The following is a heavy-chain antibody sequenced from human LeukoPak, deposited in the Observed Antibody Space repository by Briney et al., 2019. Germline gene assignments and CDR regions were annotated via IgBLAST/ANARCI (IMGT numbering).Heavy chain of an antibody. CDR2: ISGSGGST. J-gene: IGHJ4*02. D-gene: IGHD3-10*01. V-gene: IGHV3-21*01. CDR3: ASTMVRGDIQGG. Sequence: GGSLRLSCAASGFTFSSYWMSWVRQAPGKGLEWVSAISGSGGSTYYADSVKGRFTISRDNAKNSLYLQMNSLRAEDTAVYYCASTMVRGDIQGGWGQGTLVTVSS. CDR1: GFTFSSYW.